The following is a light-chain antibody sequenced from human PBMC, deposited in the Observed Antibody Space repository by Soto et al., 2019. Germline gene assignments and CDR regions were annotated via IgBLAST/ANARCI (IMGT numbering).Light chain of an antibody. J-gene: IGLJ1*01. CDR1: SSDVGGYTY. V-gene: IGLV2-14*01. CDR2: EVS. CDR3: SSYTSSSTPYV. Sequence: QSVLTQPASVSGSPGQSITISCSGTSSDVGGYTYVSWYQQHPGKAPKVIIYEVSHRPSGVSSRFSGSKSGKTASLTISGLQAEDEADYYCSSYTSSSTPYVFGTGTKGTVL.